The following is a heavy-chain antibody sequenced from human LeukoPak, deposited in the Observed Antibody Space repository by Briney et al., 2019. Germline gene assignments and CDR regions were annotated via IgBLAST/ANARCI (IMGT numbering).Heavy chain of an antibody. V-gene: IGHV3-30-3*01. CDR3: ARDTSILRYFDNYFDY. J-gene: IGHJ4*02. CDR2: ISYDGSNK. Sequence: GESLRLSCAASGFTFSSYAMHWVRQAPGKGLEWVAVISYDGSNKYYADSVKGRFTISRDNSKNTLYLQMNSLRAEDTAVYYCARDTSILRYFDNYFDYWGQGTLVTVSS. CDR1: GFTFSSYA. D-gene: IGHD3-9*01.